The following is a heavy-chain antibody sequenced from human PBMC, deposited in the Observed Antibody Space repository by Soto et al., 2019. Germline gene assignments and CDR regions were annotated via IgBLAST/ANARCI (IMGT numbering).Heavy chain of an antibody. V-gene: IGHV3-30*18. CDR2: ISYEGSNK. D-gene: IGHD6-13*01. CDR3: AKGWPGYSSGWFAFDI. J-gene: IGHJ3*02. CDR1: GFTFSDHG. Sequence: QVQLVESGGGVVQPGRSLRLSCAASGFTFSDHGMHWVRQAPGKGLEWVTAISYEGSNKYYADSVKGRFTISRDNSKNTVYLHMNSVRVEDSAVYYCAKGWPGYSSGWFAFDIWGQGTMVTVSS.